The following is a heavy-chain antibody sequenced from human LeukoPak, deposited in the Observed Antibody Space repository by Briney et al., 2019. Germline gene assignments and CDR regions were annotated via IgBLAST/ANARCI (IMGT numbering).Heavy chain of an antibody. CDR2: IYTSGST. CDR1: GGSISSYY. D-gene: IGHD5-24*01. Sequence: SETLSLTCTVSGGSISSYYWSWIRQPAGKGLEWIGRIYTSGSTNYNPSLKSRVTMSVDTSKNQFSLKLSSVTAADTAVYYCARQGRPGDGYNYDYWGQGTLVTVSS. J-gene: IGHJ4*02. V-gene: IGHV4-4*07. CDR3: ARQGRPGDGYNYDY.